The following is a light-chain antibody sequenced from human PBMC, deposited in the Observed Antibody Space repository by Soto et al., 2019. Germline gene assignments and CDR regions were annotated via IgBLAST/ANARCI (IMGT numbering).Light chain of an antibody. J-gene: IGKJ3*01. CDR1: QGVSSW. CDR2: AAS. CDR3: QQADSFPFT. Sequence: DIQMTQSPSSVSASVGDRVTITCRASQGVSSWVAWYQLKPGKAPNLLIYAASSLQSGVPSRFSASGSGTDFTLTISRLQPEDFATYYCQQADSFPFTFGPGTTVDIK. V-gene: IGKV1-12*01.